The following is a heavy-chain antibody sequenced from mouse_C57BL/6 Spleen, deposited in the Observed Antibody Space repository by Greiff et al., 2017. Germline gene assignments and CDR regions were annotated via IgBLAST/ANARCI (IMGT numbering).Heavy chain of an antibody. V-gene: IGHV1-52*01. CDR3: SRSTAQATFAY. Sequence: QVQLQQPGAELVRPGSSVKLSCKASGYTFTSYWMHWVKQRPIQGLEWIGNIDPSDSETHYNQKFKDKATLTVDKSSSTAYMQLSILTAEDSAVYYCSRSTAQATFAYWGQGTLVTVSA. D-gene: IGHD3-2*02. J-gene: IGHJ3*01. CDR2: IDPSDSET. CDR1: GYTFTSYW.